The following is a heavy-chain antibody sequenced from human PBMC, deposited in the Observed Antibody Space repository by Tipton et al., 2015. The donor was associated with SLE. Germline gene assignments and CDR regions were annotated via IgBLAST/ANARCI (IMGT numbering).Heavy chain of an antibody. CDR2: IYTSGST. CDR3: ASLGITVADY. D-gene: IGHD6-19*01. J-gene: IGHJ4*02. V-gene: IGHV4-61*02. CDR1: GGSISSGSYY. Sequence: TLSLTCTVSGGSISSGSYYWSWIRQPAGKGLEWIGRIYTSGSTYYNPSLKSRVTISVDTSKNQFSLSLSSVTAADTAVYYCASLGITVADYRGQGTLVTVSS.